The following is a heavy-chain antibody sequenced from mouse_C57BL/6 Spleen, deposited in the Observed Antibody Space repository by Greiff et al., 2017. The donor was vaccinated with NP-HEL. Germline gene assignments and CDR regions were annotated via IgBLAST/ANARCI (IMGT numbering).Heavy chain of an antibody. J-gene: IGHJ4*01. Sequence: EVKLQESGPGLVKPSQSLSLTCSVTGYSITSGYYWNWIRQFPGNKLEWMGYISYDGSNNYNPSLKNRISITRDTSKNQFFLKLNSVTTEDTATYYCAAGYYGSSYDAMDYWGQGTSVTVSS. CDR1: GYSITSGYY. D-gene: IGHD1-1*01. CDR2: ISYDGSN. V-gene: IGHV3-6*01. CDR3: AAGYYGSSYDAMDY.